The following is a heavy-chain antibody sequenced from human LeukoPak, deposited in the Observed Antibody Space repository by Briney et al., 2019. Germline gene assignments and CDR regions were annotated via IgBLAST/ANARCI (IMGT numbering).Heavy chain of an antibody. Sequence: GGSLRLSCAASFTFTNYGMGWVRQTPGKGLEWVSAISGSGGNTYYADSVKGRFTISRDNSKNTLYLQMNSLRAEDTAVYYCAKDRRAGSYDYWGQGTLVTVSS. CDR2: ISGSGGNT. J-gene: IGHJ4*02. CDR1: FTFTNYG. CDR3: AKDRRAGSYDY. D-gene: IGHD3-10*01. V-gene: IGHV3-23*01.